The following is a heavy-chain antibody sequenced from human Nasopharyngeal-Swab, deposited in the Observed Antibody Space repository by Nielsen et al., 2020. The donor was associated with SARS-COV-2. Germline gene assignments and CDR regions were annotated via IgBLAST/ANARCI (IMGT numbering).Heavy chain of an antibody. Sequence: LKISYAASGFTFSSYSMNWVRQAPGKGLEWVSSISSSSSYIYYADSVKGRFTISRDNAKNSLYLQMNSLRAEDTAVYYCARGKAGYCSSTSCYLYFDYWGQGTLVTVSS. V-gene: IGHV3-21*01. CDR2: ISSSSSYI. CDR1: GFTFSSYS. D-gene: IGHD2-2*01. CDR3: ARGKAGYCSSTSCYLYFDY. J-gene: IGHJ4*02.